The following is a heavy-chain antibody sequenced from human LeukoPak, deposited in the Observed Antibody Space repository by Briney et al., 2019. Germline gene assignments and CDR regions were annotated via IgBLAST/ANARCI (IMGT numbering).Heavy chain of an antibody. V-gene: IGHV4-34*01. J-gene: IGHJ4*02. CDR3: AGYGDYYFDY. CDR1: GGSFSGYY. CDR2: INHSGST. Sequence: PSETLSLTCAVYGGSFSGYYWSWIRQPPGKGLEWIGEINHSGSTNYNPSLKSRVTISVDTSKNQFSLKLSSVTAADTAVYYCAGYGDYYFDYWGQGTLVTVSS. D-gene: IGHD4-17*01.